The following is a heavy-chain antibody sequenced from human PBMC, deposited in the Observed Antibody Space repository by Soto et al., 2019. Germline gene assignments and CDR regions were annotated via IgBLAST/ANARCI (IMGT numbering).Heavy chain of an antibody. CDR1: GYTFSDYY. CDR2: INADSGGA. CDR3: ARTTGSGWPYYFDY. Sequence: ASVKVSCKASGYTFSDYYIHWVRQAPGQGLEWVGWINADSGGANSAQHFRGRVTMTRDTSISTVYMEVTSLTSNDTAVYFCARTTGSGWPYYFDYWGPGTLVTVS. D-gene: IGHD6-19*01. V-gene: IGHV1-2*02. J-gene: IGHJ4*02.